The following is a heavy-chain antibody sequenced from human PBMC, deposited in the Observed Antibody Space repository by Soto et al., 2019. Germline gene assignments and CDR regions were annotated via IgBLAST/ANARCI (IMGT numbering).Heavy chain of an antibody. J-gene: IGHJ6*02. D-gene: IGHD4-4*01. V-gene: IGHV3-30*18. Sequence: QVQLVESGGGVLQPGRSLRLSCADSGFTVSSYGMHWVRQAPGKGLEWVAVISYDGSNKYYADSVKGRFTISRDNSKNTLYLQMNSLRAEDTAVYYCAKGPNSNYVFGYYYYYGMDVWGQGTTVTVSS. CDR3: AKGPNSNYVFGYYYYYGMDV. CDR2: ISYDGSNK. CDR1: GFTVSSYG.